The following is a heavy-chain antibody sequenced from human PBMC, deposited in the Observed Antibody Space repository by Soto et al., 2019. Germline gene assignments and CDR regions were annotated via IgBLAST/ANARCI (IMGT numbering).Heavy chain of an antibody. CDR1: GFTFSSYA. D-gene: IGHD3-3*01. J-gene: IGHJ4*02. Sequence: QVQLVESGGGVVQPGRSLRLSCAASGFTFSSYAMHWVRQAPGKGLEWVAVISYDGSNKYYADSVKGRFTISRDNSKNTLYLQMNSLRAEHTAVYYCAREWSGAEDYWGQGTLVTVSS. CDR2: ISYDGSNK. V-gene: IGHV3-30-3*01. CDR3: AREWSGAEDY.